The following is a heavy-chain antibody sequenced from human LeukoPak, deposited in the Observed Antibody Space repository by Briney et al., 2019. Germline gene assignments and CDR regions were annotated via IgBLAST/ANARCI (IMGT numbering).Heavy chain of an antibody. CDR3: AREGGDILTVSREWYFDY. Sequence: ASVKVSCKASGYTFTSYYMHWVRQAPGQGLEWMGIINPSGGSTSYAQKFQGRVTMTTDTSTSTVYMELSSLRSEDTAVYYCAREGGDILTVSREWYFDYWGQGPLVTVSS. CDR2: INPSGGST. D-gene: IGHD3-9*01. CDR1: GYTFTSYY. J-gene: IGHJ4*02. V-gene: IGHV1-46*01.